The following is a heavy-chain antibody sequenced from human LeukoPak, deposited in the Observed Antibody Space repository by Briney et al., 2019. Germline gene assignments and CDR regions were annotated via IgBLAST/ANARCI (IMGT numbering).Heavy chain of an antibody. V-gene: IGHV4-61*02. CDR2: IYTSGST. J-gene: IGHJ4*02. CDR1: GGSISSGSYY. Sequence: SQTLSLTCTVSGGSISSGSYYWSWIRQPAGKGLEWIGRIYTSGSTNYNPSLKSRVTISVDTSKNQFSLKLKSVTAADTAVFYCARATADYSNSWSFDFWGQGTLVTVSS. CDR3: ARATADYSNSWSFDF. D-gene: IGHD6-13*01.